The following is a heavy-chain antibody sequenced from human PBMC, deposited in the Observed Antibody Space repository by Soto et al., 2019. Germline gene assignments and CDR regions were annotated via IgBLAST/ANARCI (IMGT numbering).Heavy chain of an antibody. CDR1: GFTFSSYG. J-gene: IGHJ3*02. CDR3: ARPRIQLWAPDGFHI. Sequence: PGGSLRLSCAASGFTFSSYGMHWVRQAPGKGLEWVANIKQDGSEKTYVDSVKGRFTISRDNAEKSLSLQMSSLRAEDTAVYYCARPRIQLWAPDGFHIWGQGTMVTVSS. D-gene: IGHD5-18*01. CDR2: IKQDGSEK. V-gene: IGHV3-7*01.